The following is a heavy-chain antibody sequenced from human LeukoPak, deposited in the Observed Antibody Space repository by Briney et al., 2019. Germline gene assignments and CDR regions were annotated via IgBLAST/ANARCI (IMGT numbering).Heavy chain of an antibody. CDR2: INGDATAT. J-gene: IGHJ4*02. Sequence: GGSLRLSCAASGFSFSAHWMHWVRQAPGKRLVWVAQINGDATATNYAGSVKGRFTISRDNAKNTVHLQMSTLTAEDTAVYYCAKDKWWGASDHWGQGSLVTVSS. CDR3: AKDKWWGASDH. CDR1: GFSFSAHW. V-gene: IGHV3-74*01. D-gene: IGHD2-8*01.